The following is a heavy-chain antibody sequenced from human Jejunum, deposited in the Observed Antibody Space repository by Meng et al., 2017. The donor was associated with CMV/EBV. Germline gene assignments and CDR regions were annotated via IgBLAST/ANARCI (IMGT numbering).Heavy chain of an antibody. D-gene: IGHD5-24*01. CDR2: SHSSENT. J-gene: IGHJ4*02. CDR3: ARAKGKYSGTASYNRIDS. CDR1: RDDDE. V-gene: IGHV4-30-4*01. Sequence: RDDDERGGGRETEGRGQEGTGYSHSSENTYYNASLRRRLTMSREKSKNKFYMNMDSVTAEDTGVYYCARAKGKYSGTASYNRIDSWGQGTLVTVSS.